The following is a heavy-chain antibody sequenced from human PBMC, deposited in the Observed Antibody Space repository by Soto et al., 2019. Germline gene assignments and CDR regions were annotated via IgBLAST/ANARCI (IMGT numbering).Heavy chain of an antibody. J-gene: IGHJ4*02. V-gene: IGHV4-59*01. CDR1: GGSISSYY. CDR3: ARGGRYYDILTGYYTYFDY. Sequence: PSETLSLTCTVSGGSISSYYWSWIRQPPGKGLEWIGYIYYSGSTNYNPSLKSRVTISVDTSKNQFSLKLSSVTAADTAVYYCARGGRYYDILTGYYTYFDYWGQGTLVTVSS. D-gene: IGHD3-9*01. CDR2: IYYSGST.